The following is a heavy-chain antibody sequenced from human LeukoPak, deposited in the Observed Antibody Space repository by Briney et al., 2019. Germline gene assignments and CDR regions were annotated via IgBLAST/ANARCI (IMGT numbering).Heavy chain of an antibody. CDR1: GFTFSSYC. V-gene: IGHV3-7*01. Sequence: GGSLRLACAASGFTFSSYCLSWVRQAPGKVLEWVAFIKKYGSEKYHVGSVKGRFTICRDNAKTSLYLKMNSLRAEDTAVYYYARDRAAAGRGWFDPWGQGTLVTVSS. CDR2: IKKYGSEK. CDR3: ARDRAAAGRGWFDP. J-gene: IGHJ5*02. D-gene: IGHD6-13*01.